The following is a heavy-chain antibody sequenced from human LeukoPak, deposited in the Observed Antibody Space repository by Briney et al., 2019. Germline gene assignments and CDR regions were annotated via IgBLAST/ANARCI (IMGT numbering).Heavy chain of an antibody. CDR1: GGSISSGGYY. D-gene: IGHD3-22*01. J-gene: IGHJ4*02. CDR3: ASALDSSGYYYYFDY. CDR2: IYYSGST. V-gene: IGHV4-61*08. Sequence: PSETLSLTCTVSGGSISSGGYYWSWIRQPPGKGLEWIGYIYYSGSTNYNPSLKSRVTISVDTSKNQFSLKLSSVTAADTAVYYCASALDSSGYYYYFDYWGQGTLVTVSS.